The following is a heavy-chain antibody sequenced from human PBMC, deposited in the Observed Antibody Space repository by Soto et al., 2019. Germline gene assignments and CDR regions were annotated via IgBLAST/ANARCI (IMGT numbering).Heavy chain of an antibody. CDR2: IIPIFGTA. CDR3: ASRPTISQENYYYYGMDV. Sequence: QVQLVQSGAEVKKPGSSVKVSCKASGGTFSSYAISWVRQAPGQGLEWMGGIIPIFGTANYAQKFQGRVTITADESTSTAYMELSSLRSEDTAVYYCASRPTISQENYYYYGMDVWGQGTTVTVSS. CDR1: GGTFSSYA. J-gene: IGHJ6*02. V-gene: IGHV1-69*12.